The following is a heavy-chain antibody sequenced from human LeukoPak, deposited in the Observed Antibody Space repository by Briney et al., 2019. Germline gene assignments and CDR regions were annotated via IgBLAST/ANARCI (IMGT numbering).Heavy chain of an antibody. CDR3: VSFYETY. V-gene: IGHV3-74*01. D-gene: IGHD2/OR15-2a*01. J-gene: IGHJ4*02. CDR1: GNYW. Sequence: GGSLRLSCAASGNYWKHWVRQAPGKGLVWVSHINSDGSWTSYADSVKGRFTISKDNAKNTVYLPMNSLRAEDTAVYYCVSFYETYWGRGTLVTVSS. CDR2: INSDGSWT.